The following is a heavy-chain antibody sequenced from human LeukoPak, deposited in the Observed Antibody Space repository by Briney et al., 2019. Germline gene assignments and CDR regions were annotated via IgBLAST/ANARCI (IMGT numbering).Heavy chain of an antibody. Sequence: PSETLSLTCAVYGGSFSGYYWSWIRQPPGKGLEWIGEINHSGSTNYNPSLKSRVTMSIDTSKNQFSLNLNSVTAADTAVYYCAGTTMTNFDYWGQGTLVTVSS. CDR3: AGTTMTNFDY. CDR2: INHSGST. J-gene: IGHJ4*02. CDR1: GGSFSGYY. D-gene: IGHD5-24*01. V-gene: IGHV4-34*01.